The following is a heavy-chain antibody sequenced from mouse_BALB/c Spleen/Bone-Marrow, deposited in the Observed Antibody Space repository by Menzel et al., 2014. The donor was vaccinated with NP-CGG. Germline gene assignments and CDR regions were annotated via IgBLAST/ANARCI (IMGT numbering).Heavy chain of an antibody. CDR3: AREQVRFFDV. J-gene: IGHJ1*01. Sequence: QVQLKESGAELVRPGTSVKVSCKASGYAFTNYLIEWIKQRPGQGLEWIGVINPGSGGTNYNEKFKGKATLTADKSSFTAYIQLSSLTSDDSAVYFCAREQVRFFDVRGAGTTVTVSS. CDR2: INPGSGGT. D-gene: IGHD2-14*01. V-gene: IGHV1-54*01. CDR1: GYAFTNYL.